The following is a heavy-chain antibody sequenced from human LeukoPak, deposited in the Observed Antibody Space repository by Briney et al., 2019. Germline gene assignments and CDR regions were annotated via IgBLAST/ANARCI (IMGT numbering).Heavy chain of an antibody. Sequence: GGSLRLSCAASGFTFSSYAMTWVRQAPGKWLEWVSVISGSGGRTYYADSVKGRFTISRDNSKNTLYLQMSSLRAEDTAVYYCAKDRGGGNLDFDYWGQGTLVTVSS. J-gene: IGHJ4*02. CDR1: GFTFSSYA. CDR2: ISGSGGRT. V-gene: IGHV3-23*01. D-gene: IGHD2-15*01. CDR3: AKDRGGGNLDFDY.